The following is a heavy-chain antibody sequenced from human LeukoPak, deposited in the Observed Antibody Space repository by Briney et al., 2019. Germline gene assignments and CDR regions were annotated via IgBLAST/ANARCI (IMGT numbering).Heavy chain of an antibody. CDR3: GRGGITLFGVVIL. D-gene: IGHD3-3*01. Sequence: GGSLRLSCAASGFIVSSDYMSWVRQAPGKGLVWGSVLYSGGKTSYADSLTGRFIISSDNSNNTLHHQLNSLRTDGTAVYYYGRGGITLFGVVILWGQGTLVTVSS. J-gene: IGHJ4*02. CDR2: LYSGGKT. CDR1: GFIVSSDY. V-gene: IGHV3-53*01.